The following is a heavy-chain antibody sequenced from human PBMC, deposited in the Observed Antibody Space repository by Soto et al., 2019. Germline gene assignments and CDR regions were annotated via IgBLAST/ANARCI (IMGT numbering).Heavy chain of an antibody. D-gene: IGHD1-1*01. CDR2: INHSGST. J-gene: IGHJ6*02. CDR1: GGSLSGYY. Sequence: QVQLQQWGAGLLKPSETLSLTCAVYGGSLSGYYGNWIRQSPGKGLEWIGEINHSGSTNYNPSLKSRVTISIDTSKNQFSLKLSSVTAADTAVYYCARTRNLYVWGQGTTVIVSS. CDR3: ARTRNLYV. V-gene: IGHV4-34*01.